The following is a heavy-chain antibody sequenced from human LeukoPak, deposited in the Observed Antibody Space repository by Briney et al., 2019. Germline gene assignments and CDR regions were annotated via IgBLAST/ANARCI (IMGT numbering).Heavy chain of an antibody. V-gene: IGHV4-39*01. Sequence: PSETLSLTCTVSGGSISSSSYYWGWIRQPPGKGLEWIGRIYYSGSTYYNPSLKSRVTISVDTSKNQFSLKLSSVTAADTAVYYCTSVATMIFDYWGQGTLVTVSS. J-gene: IGHJ4*02. D-gene: IGHD5-12*01. CDR2: IYYSGST. CDR3: TSVATMIFDY. CDR1: GGSISSSSYY.